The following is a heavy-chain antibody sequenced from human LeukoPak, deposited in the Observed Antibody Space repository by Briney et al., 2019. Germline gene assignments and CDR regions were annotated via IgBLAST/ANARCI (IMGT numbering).Heavy chain of an antibody. Sequence: GASVKVSCKASGYTFTSCAVNWVRQAPGQGLEWMGWINTNTGNPTYAQGFTGRFVFSLDTSVSTAYLQISSLKAEDTAVYYCARARPSLTYYYGSGSPYYFDYWGQGTLVTVSS. J-gene: IGHJ4*02. D-gene: IGHD3-10*01. V-gene: IGHV7-4-1*02. CDR2: INTNTGNP. CDR3: ARARPSLTYYYGSGSPYYFDY. CDR1: GYTFTSCA.